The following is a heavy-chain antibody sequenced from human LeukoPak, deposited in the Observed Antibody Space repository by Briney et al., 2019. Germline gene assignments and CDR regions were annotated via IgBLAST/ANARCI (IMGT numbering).Heavy chain of an antibody. V-gene: IGHV1-24*01. J-gene: IGHJ4*02. CDR1: GYTLTELS. D-gene: IGHD5-24*01. CDR2: FDPEDGET. CDR3: ATGAQYGYLYPEG. Sequence: ASVKVSCKVSGYTLTELSMQWVRQPPGKGLEWMGGFDPEDGETIYAQKFQGRVTMTEDTSTDTAYMELSSLRSEDTAVHYCATGAQYGYLYPEGWGQGTLVTVSS.